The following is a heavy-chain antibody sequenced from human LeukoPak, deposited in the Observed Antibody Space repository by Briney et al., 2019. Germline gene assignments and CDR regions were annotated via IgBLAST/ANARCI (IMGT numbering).Heavy chain of an antibody. CDR1: GYSFIDYY. CDR2: INPNSGGT. D-gene: IGHD3-22*01. V-gene: IGHV1-2*02. J-gene: IGHJ4*02. Sequence: ASVKVSCKASGYSFIDYYIHWVRQAPGQGLEWMGWINPNSGGTNYAQKFQGRVTMTRDTSISTAYMELSRLRSDDTAVYYCARVWFDSSGYPLDYWGQGTLVTVSS. CDR3: ARVWFDSSGYPLDY.